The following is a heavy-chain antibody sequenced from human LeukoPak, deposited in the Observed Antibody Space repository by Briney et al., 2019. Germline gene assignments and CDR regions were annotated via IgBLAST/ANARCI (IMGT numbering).Heavy chain of an antibody. V-gene: IGHV1-18*01. CDR1: GYTFTSYG. CDR3: ARAYGDYGSDWFDP. J-gene: IGHJ5*02. Sequence: ASVKVSCKASGYTFTSYGISWVRQAPGQGLEWMGWISAYNGNTNYAQKLQGRVTMTTDTSTSTAYMELRSLRSDDTAVYYCARAYGDYGSDWFDPWGQGTLVTVSS. CDR2: ISAYNGNT. D-gene: IGHD4-17*01.